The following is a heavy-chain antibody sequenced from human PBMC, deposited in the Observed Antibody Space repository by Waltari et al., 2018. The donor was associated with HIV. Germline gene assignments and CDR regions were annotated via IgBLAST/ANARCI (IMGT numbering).Heavy chain of an antibody. CDR2: IYYSGST. CDR3: ARDTVTYDAFDI. J-gene: IGHJ3*02. Sequence: QLQLQESGPGLVKPSETLSLTCTVSGGSISSSSYYWGWIRQPPGKGLEWIGSIYYSGSTYYNPSLKSRVTISVDTSKNQFSLKLSSVTAADTAVYYCARDTVTYDAFDIWGQGTMVTVSS. D-gene: IGHD4-17*01. CDR1: GGSISSSSYY. V-gene: IGHV4-39*07.